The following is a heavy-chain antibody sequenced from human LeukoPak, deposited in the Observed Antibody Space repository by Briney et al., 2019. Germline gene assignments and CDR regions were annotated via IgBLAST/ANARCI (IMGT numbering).Heavy chain of an antibody. CDR3: ARGMVVAATFDP. V-gene: IGHV1-18*01. J-gene: IGHJ5*02. CDR1: GYTFTSYG. Sequence: GASVKVSCKASGYTFTSYGISWVRQAPGQGLEWMGWISAYNGNTNYAQKFQGRVTMTRDTSISTAYMELSRLRSDDTAVYYCARGMVVAATFDPWGQGTLVTVSS. CDR2: ISAYNGNT. D-gene: IGHD2-15*01.